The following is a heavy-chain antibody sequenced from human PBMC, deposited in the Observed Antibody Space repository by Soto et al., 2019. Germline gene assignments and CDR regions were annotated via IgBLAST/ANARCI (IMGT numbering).Heavy chain of an antibody. CDR3: ARSNYYDDYWSPYDY. J-gene: IGHJ4*02. CDR1: GFTFDDFG. Sequence: EVQLVESGGGVVRPGASLRLSCAASGFTFDDFGMSWVREAPGKGLEWVAGINWNGATIGYADSVKGRFTISRDNAKNSLYLQMSSLRAEDTALYYCARSNYYDDYWSPYDYWGQGTLVTVPS. CDR2: INWNGATI. D-gene: IGHD3-3*01. V-gene: IGHV3-20*04.